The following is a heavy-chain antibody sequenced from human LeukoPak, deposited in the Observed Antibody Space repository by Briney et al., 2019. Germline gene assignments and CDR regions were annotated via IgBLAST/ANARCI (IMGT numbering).Heavy chain of an antibody. J-gene: IGHJ4*02. Sequence: SQTLSLTCTVSGGSISSGSHYWSWIRQPAGKGLEWIGRIYTSGSTHYNPSLKSRVTISVDTSKNQFSLKLSSATAADKAVYYCAREFGYAVTSLDYWGQGTLVTVSS. V-gene: IGHV4-61*02. CDR3: AREFGYAVTSLDY. CDR2: IYTSGST. CDR1: GGSISSGSHY. D-gene: IGHD4-17*01.